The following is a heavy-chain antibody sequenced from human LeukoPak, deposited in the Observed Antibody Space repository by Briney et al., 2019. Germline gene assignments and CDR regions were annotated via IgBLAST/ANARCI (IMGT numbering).Heavy chain of an antibody. Sequence: SVKVSCKASGGTFVSYVISWVRQAPGQGLEWMGGIIPIFGTAHYAQKFQGRLTITADESTSTVYMEMGSLRSEDTAMYYFAKEGDTALVTGYFDLWGRGTLVTVS. V-gene: IGHV1-69*13. CDR3: AKEGDTALVTGYFDL. CDR2: IIPIFGTA. J-gene: IGHJ2*01. D-gene: IGHD5-18*01. CDR1: GGTFVSYV.